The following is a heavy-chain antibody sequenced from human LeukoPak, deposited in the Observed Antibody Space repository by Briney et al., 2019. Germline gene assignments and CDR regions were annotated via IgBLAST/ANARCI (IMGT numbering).Heavy chain of an antibody. V-gene: IGHV3-20*04. CDR2: INRNGDNT. CDR1: GSTFDDYG. CDR3: ARGFRNGPFDC. J-gene: IGHJ4*02. Sequence: GGSLRLSCEASGSTFDDYGMSWVRQVPGKGLEWVSGINRNGDNTDYADSVKGRFTISRDNAKNSHFLQMNSLRVEDTAFYYCARGFRNGPFDCWGQGTLVTVSS. D-gene: IGHD2-8*01.